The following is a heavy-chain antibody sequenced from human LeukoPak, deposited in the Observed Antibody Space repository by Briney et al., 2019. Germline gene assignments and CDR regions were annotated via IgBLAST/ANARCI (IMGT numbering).Heavy chain of an antibody. CDR1: GFTFSSYW. CDR3: ALFSYVCGTTIS. CDR2: VKSDGSVT. V-gene: IGHV3-74*01. J-gene: IGHJ4*02. D-gene: IGHD1/OR15-1a*01. Sequence: SGGSLRLSCAAAGFTFSSYWMHWVRQAPGKGLVWVSRVKSDGSVTNYADSVKGRFTISRDNAKNTLYLQMNSLRAEDTAVYYCALFSYVCGTTISRGQGTLVTVSS.